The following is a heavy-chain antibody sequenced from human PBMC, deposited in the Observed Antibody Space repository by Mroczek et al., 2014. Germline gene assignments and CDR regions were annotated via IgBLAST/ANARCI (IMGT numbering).Heavy chain of an antibody. D-gene: IGHD2-2*01. V-gene: IGHV4-59*01. CDR2: IYYSGST. J-gene: IGHJ4*02. CDR3: ARGGYCSSTSCMYYFDY. Sequence: QVQLQESGPGLVKPSETLSLTCTVSGGSISSYYWSWIRQPPGKGLEWIGYIYYSGSTNYNPSLKSRVTISVDTSKNQFSLKLSSVTAADTAVYYCARGGYCSSTSCMYYFDYWGQGTLVTVSS. CDR1: GGSISSYY.